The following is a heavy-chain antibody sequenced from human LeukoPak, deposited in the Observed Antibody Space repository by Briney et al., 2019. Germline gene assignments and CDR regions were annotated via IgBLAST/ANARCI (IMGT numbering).Heavy chain of an antibody. V-gene: IGHV1-18*01. CDR2: ISAYNGNT. CDR3: ARIPAVAGTSWFDP. CDR1: GYTFTSYG. D-gene: IGHD6-19*01. J-gene: IGHJ5*02. Sequence: GASVKVSCKASGYTFTSYGISWVRQAPGQGLEWMGWISAYNGNTNYAQKLQGRVTMTTDTSTSTAYMELRSLRSDNTAVYYCARIPAVAGTSWFDPWGQGTLVTVSS.